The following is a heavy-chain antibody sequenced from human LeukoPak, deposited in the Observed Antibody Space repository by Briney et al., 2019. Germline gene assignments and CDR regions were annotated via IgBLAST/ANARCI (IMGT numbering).Heavy chain of an antibody. V-gene: IGHV3-74*01. Sequence: GGSLRLSCEASGFTLSNYWMNWVRQAPGKGLMWVSRVNSDGSNTRYADSVKGRFTVSRDNAKNTLYLQMNSLRGEDTAIYYCVREVLNAFDVWGEGTLVTVSS. CDR3: VREVLNAFDV. CDR2: VNSDGSNT. J-gene: IGHJ3*01. CDR1: GFTLSNYW. D-gene: IGHD3-10*01.